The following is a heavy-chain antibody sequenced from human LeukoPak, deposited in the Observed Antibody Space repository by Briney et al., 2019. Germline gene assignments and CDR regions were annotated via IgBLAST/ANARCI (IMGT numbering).Heavy chain of an antibody. CDR2: ISSNGGST. Sequence: GGSLRLSCAASGFTFSSYAMHWIRQAPGKGLEYVSAISSNGGSTYYANSVKGRFTISRDNSKNTLYLQMGSLRAEDMAVYYCARGYDFWSGYWSHSDYWGQGTLVTVSS. V-gene: IGHV3-64*01. CDR3: ARGYDFWSGYWSHSDY. D-gene: IGHD3-3*01. J-gene: IGHJ4*02. CDR1: GFTFSSYA.